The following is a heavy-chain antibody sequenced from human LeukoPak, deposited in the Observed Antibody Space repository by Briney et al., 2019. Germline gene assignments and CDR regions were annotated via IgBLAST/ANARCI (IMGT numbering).Heavy chain of an antibody. CDR2: ISYDGSNK. Sequence: GGSLRLSCAASGFTFSSYGMHWVRQAPGKGLEWVAVISYDGSNKYYADSVKGRFTISRDNSKNTLYLQMNSLRAEDTAVYYCAKDKAGSFDYWGQGTLVTVSS. D-gene: IGHD6-19*01. V-gene: IGHV3-30*18. CDR3: AKDKAGSFDY. J-gene: IGHJ4*02. CDR1: GFTFSSYG.